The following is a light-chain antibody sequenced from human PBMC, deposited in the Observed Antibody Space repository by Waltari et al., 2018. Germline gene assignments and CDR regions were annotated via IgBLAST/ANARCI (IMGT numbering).Light chain of an antibody. CDR2: GKN. CDR1: SSNIGGGYD. Sequence: QSLLTQPPSLSGAPGQRVTISCSGSSSNIGGGYDVHWYQYLPGTAPKLLIYGKNNRPAGVPDRVSGSKSGTSASLAITGLQTEDEAEYYCQSYDRGVNGLVVFGGGTKLTVV. V-gene: IGLV1-40*01. J-gene: IGLJ3*02. CDR3: QSYDRGVNGLVV.